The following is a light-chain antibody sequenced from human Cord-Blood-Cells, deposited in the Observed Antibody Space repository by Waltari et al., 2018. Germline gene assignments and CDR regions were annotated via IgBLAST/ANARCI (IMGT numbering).Light chain of an antibody. CDR1: QGISSY. Sequence: DIQLTQPPSFLSASVGDTVTITCRASQGISSYLAWYQQKPGKAPKLLIYAASTLQSGVPSRFSGSGSGTEFTLTISSLQPEDFATYYCQQLNSYPRTFGEGTKVEIK. V-gene: IGKV1-9*01. J-gene: IGKJ4*01. CDR3: QQLNSYPRT. CDR2: AAS.